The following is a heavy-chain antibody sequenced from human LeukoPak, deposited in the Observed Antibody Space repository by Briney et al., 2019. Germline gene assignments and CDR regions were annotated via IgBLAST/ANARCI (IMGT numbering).Heavy chain of an antibody. CDR1: GFTFSSYS. CDR3: AKARWFGEGY. Sequence: GGSLRLSCAASGFTFSSYSMNWVRQAPGKGLEWVSSISSSSSYIYYADSVKGRFTISRDNSKNTLYLQMNSLRAEDTAVYYCAKARWFGEGYWGQGTLVTVSS. D-gene: IGHD3-10*01. V-gene: IGHV3-21*01. CDR2: ISSSSSYI. J-gene: IGHJ4*02.